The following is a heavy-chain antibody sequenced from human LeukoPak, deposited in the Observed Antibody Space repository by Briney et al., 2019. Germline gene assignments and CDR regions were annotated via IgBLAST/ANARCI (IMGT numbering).Heavy chain of an antibody. Sequence: GGSLRLSCAASGFTFSSYSMNWVRQAPGKGLEWVSSISSSSYIYYADSVKGRFTISRDNAKNSLYLQMNSLRAEDTAVYYCARGIAVAGTRDYWGQGTLVTVSS. CDR2: ISSSSYI. CDR1: GFTFSSYS. J-gene: IGHJ4*02. CDR3: ARGIAVAGTRDY. D-gene: IGHD6-19*01. V-gene: IGHV3-21*01.